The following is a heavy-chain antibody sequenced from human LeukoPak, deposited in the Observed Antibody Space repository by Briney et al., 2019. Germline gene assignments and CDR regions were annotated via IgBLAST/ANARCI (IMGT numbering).Heavy chain of an antibody. D-gene: IGHD3-22*01. CDR2: ISYDGSNK. V-gene: IGHV3-30*18. Sequence: PGRSLRLSCAASGFSFSSYGMHWVRQAPGKGLEWVAVISYDGSNKYYADSVKGRFTISRDNSKNTLYLQMNSLRAEDTAVYYCAKDGLRSGYYLLRGTFFDYWGQGTLVTVSS. J-gene: IGHJ4*02. CDR3: AKDGLRSGYYLLRGTFFDY. CDR1: GFSFSSYG.